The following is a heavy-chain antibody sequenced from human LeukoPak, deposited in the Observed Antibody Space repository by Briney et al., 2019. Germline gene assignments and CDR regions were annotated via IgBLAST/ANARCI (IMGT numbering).Heavy chain of an antibody. V-gene: IGHV3-66*02. D-gene: IGHD5-18*01. CDR2: IYSGGST. CDR3: ARDPTIRYSYGSRPLNWFDP. J-gene: IGHJ5*02. CDR1: GFTVSSNY. Sequence: PGGSLRLSCAASGFTVSSNYMSWVRQAPGKGLEWVSVIYSGGSTYYADSVKGRFTISRDNSKNTLYLQMNSLRAEDTAVYYCARDPTIRYSYGSRPLNWFDPWGQGTLVTVSS.